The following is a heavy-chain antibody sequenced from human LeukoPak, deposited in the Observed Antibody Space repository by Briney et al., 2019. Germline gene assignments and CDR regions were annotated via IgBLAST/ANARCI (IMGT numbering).Heavy chain of an antibody. CDR3: SRERGYSYGYSDY. CDR1: GFTFSDYY. D-gene: IGHD5-18*01. J-gene: IGHJ4*02. CDR2: ITDTGTFI. V-gene: IGHV3-11*04. Sequence: PGGSLRLSCTASGFTFSDYYMSWIRQAPGKGLEWVSYITDTGTFIYYADSVKGRFTISRDNAKNSLYLQMNSLRAEDTAVYYCSRERGYSYGYSDYWGQGTLVTVSS.